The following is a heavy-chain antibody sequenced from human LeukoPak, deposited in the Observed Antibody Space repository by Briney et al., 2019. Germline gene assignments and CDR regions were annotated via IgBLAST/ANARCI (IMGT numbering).Heavy chain of an antibody. J-gene: IGHJ4*02. CDR3: ARDDRKDPSSSSFDY. CDR2: IIPIFGTA. CDR1: GGTFSSYA. Sequence: SVKVSCKASGGTFSSYAISWVRQAPGQGLEWMGGIIPIFGTANYAQKFQGRVTMTTDTSTSTAYMELRSLRSDDTAVYYCARDDRKDPSSSSFDYWGQGTLVTVSS. V-gene: IGHV1-69*05. D-gene: IGHD6-13*01.